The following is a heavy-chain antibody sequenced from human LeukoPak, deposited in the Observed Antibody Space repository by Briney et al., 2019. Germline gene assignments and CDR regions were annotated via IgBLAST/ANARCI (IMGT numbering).Heavy chain of an antibody. J-gene: IGHJ4*02. V-gene: IGHV4-34*01. D-gene: IGHD3-10*01. CDR2: IKHSGST. Sequence: PSETLSLTCAVYGGSFSGYYWSWIRQPPGKGLEWIGEIKHSGSTNYNPSLKSRVTISVDTSKNQFSLKLSSVTAANTAVYYCARGRYYGSGSYYYWGQGTLVTVSS. CDR1: GGSFSGYY. CDR3: ARGRYYGSGSYYY.